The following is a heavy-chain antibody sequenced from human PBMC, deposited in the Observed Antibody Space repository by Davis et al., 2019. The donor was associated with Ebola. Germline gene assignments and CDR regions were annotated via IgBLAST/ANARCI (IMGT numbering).Heavy chain of an antibody. V-gene: IGHV3-21*01. J-gene: IGHJ4*02. Sequence: PGGSLRLSCAASGFTFSSYSMNWVRQAPGKGLEWVSSISSSSSYIYYADSVKGRFTISRDNAKNSLYLQMNSLRAEDTAVYYCARARGYFGSGILGYWGQGTLVTVSS. D-gene: IGHD3-10*01. CDR3: ARARGYFGSGILGY. CDR1: GFTFSSYS. CDR2: ISSSSSYI.